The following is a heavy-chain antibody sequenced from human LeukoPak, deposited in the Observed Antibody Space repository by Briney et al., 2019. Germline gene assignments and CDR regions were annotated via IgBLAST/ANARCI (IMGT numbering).Heavy chain of an antibody. D-gene: IGHD4-17*01. J-gene: IGHJ4*02. CDR2: IIPIFGTA. CDR1: GGTFSSYA. V-gene: IGHV1-69*05. Sequence: SVKVSCKAPGGTFSSYAISWVRQAPGQGLEWMGRIIPIFGTANYAQEFQGRVTITTDESTSTAYMELSSLRSEDTAVYYCATDDYGDYNYWGQGTLVTVSS. CDR3: ATDDYGDYNY.